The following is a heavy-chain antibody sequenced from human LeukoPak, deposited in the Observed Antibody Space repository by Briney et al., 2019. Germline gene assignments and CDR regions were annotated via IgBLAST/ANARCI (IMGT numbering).Heavy chain of an antibody. Sequence: PGGSLRLSCAASGFTVSWNYMSWVSQAPGKGLEWVSVIYSGGSTYYADSVKGRFTISRDNSKNTLYLQMNSLRAEDTAVYYCAKAPSLTTYYYYYMDVWGKGTTVTVSS. D-gene: IGHD4-11*01. J-gene: IGHJ6*03. CDR1: GFTVSWNY. V-gene: IGHV3-66*01. CDR3: AKAPSLTTYYYYYMDV. CDR2: IYSGGST.